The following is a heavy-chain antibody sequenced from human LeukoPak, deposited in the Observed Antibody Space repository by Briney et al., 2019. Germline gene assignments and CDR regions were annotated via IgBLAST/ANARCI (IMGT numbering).Heavy chain of an antibody. J-gene: IGHJ4*02. D-gene: IGHD2-21*02. V-gene: IGHV3-7*02. CDR1: GFTFSNYW. CDR2: IKQDGSEI. Sequence: GGSLRLSCAASGFTFSNYWMSWVRQAPGKGLEWVANIKQDGSEIYYVDSVKGRFTISRDNAKNSLYLQMNSLRVEDTAVYYCARVGSLAYCGGDCYSESLGYWGQGTLVTVSS. CDR3: ARVGSLAYCGGDCYSESLGY.